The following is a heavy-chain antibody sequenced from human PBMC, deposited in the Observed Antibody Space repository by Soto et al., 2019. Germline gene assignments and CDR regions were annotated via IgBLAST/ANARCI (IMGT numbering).Heavy chain of an antibody. D-gene: IGHD3-22*01. CDR1: GYSFTSYW. Sequence: PGESLKISCKGSGYSFTSYWINWVRQMPGKGLEWMGRIDPSDSYTNYSPSFQGHVTISADKSISTAYLQWSSLKASDTAMYYCARAPRNYDSSGYYYRNWFDPWGQGTLVTVSS. CDR2: IDPSDSYT. CDR3: ARAPRNYDSSGYYYRNWFDP. J-gene: IGHJ5*02. V-gene: IGHV5-10-1*01.